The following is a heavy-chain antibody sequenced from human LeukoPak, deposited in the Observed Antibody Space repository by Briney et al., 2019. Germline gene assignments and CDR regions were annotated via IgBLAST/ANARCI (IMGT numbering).Heavy chain of an antibody. CDR3: ASPAVTRSFHCSSTSCYEYFQH. Sequence: GASVKVSCKASGYTFTSYDINWVRQATGQGLEWMGWMNPNSGNTGYAQKFQGRVTITRNTSISTAYMELSSLRSEDTAVYYCASPAVTRSFHCSSTSCYEYFQHWGQGTLVTVSS. V-gene: IGHV1-8*03. J-gene: IGHJ1*01. D-gene: IGHD2-2*01. CDR2: MNPNSGNT. CDR1: GYTFTSYD.